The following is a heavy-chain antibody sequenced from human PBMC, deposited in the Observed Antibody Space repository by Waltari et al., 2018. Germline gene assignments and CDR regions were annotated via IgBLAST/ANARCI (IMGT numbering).Heavy chain of an antibody. CDR3: AKERVAPPQRGFAFDI. Sequence: EVQLVESGGVVVQSGGSMRLSCAASGFTFETYAMHWVRQAPGKCLDWVSFIGWSGGNTYYADSVMCRFTISWNNSKNSLYLQMNSLRAEDTALYYCAKERVAPPQRGFAFDIWGQGTMVTASS. J-gene: IGHJ3*02. CDR2: IGWSGGNT. CDR1: GFTFETYA. V-gene: IGHV3-43D*04. D-gene: IGHD6-6*01.